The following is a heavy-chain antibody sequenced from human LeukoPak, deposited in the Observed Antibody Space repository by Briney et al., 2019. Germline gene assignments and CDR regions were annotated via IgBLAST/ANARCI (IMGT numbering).Heavy chain of an antibody. Sequence: GGSLRLSCEASGFIFGNFGMTWVRQAPGKGLQWVSGITGSSTWTYYAASVKGRFTVSRDSSQNTLHLQMNSLRADDTAVYYCARELVSSGTGYFDLWGRGTLVTVSS. V-gene: IGHV3-23*01. CDR2: ITGSSTWT. D-gene: IGHD3-10*01. J-gene: IGHJ2*01. CDR1: GFIFGNFG. CDR3: ARELVSSGTGYFDL.